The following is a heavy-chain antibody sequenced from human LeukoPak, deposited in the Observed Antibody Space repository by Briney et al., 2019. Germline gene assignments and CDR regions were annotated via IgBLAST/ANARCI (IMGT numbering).Heavy chain of an antibody. D-gene: IGHD3-10*01. CDR3: ARVLSQGVGPGPFDY. CDR1: GYTFTSYG. V-gene: IGHV1-18*01. CDR2: ISAYNGNT. J-gene: IGHJ4*02. Sequence: ASVKVSCKASGYTFTSYGISWVRQAPGQGLEWMGWISAYNGNTNYAQKLQGRVTMTTDTSTSTAYMELRSLRSDDTAVYYCARVLSQGVGPGPFDYWGQGTLVTVSS.